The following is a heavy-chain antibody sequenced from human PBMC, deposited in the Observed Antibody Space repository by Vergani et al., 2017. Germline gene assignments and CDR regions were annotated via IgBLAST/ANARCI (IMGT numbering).Heavy chain of an antibody. CDR3: ARHCGWGLVVVAATPWYYYYGMDV. CDR2: IYPGDSDT. J-gene: IGHJ6*02. Sequence: EVQLVQSGAEVKKPGESLKISCKGSGYSFTSYWIGWVRQMPGKGLEWMGIIYPGDSDTRYSPSFQGQVTISADKSISTAYLQWSSLKASDTAMYYCARHCGWGLVVVAATPWYYYYGMDVWGPGTTVTVSS. D-gene: IGHD2-15*01. CDR1: GYSFTSYW. V-gene: IGHV5-51*01.